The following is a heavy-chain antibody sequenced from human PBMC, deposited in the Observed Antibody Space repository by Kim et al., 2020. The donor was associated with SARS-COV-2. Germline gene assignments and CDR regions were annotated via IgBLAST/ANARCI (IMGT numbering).Heavy chain of an antibody. J-gene: IGHJ5*02. Sequence: DGSNKYYADSVKGRFTISRDNSKNTLYLQMNSRRAEDTAVYYWAKEGFDPWGQGTLVTVSS. V-gene: IGHV3-30*02. CDR2: DGSNK. CDR3: AKEGFDP.